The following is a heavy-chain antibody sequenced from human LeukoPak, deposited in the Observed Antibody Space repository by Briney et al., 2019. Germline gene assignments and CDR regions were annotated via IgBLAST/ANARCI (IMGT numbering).Heavy chain of an antibody. D-gene: IGHD2-15*01. J-gene: IGHJ4*02. CDR1: GGTFSSYA. CDR2: ISAYNGNT. Sequence: ASVKVSCKASGGTFSSYAISWVRQAPGQGLEWMGWISAYNGNTNYAQKLQGRVTMTTDTSTSTAYMELRSLRSDDTAVYYCARGVVVAGFDYWGQGTLVTVSS. CDR3: ARGVVVAGFDY. V-gene: IGHV1-18*01.